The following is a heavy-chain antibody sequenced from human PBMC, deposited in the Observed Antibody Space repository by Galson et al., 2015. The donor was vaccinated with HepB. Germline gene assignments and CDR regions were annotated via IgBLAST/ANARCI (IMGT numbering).Heavy chain of an antibody. Sequence: SLRLSCAASGFTFSSYSMNWVRQAPGKGLEWVSSISSSSSYIYYADSVKGRFTISRDNAKNSLYLQMNSLRAEDTAVYYCARIGYCSSTSCPGGGMDVWGQGTTVTVSS. CDR1: GFTFSSYS. D-gene: IGHD2-2*01. CDR3: ARIGYCSSTSCPGGGMDV. J-gene: IGHJ6*02. V-gene: IGHV3-21*01. CDR2: ISSSSSYI.